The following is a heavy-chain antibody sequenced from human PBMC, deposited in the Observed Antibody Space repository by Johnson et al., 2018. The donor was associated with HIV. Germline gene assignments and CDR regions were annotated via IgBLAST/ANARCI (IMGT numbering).Heavy chain of an antibody. CDR1: GFTFSSYG. CDR3: ARVVSVALAGSRQGAVGAFDM. D-gene: IGHD6-19*01. V-gene: IGHV3-33*01. Sequence: QVQLVESGGGVVQPGGSLRLSCAASGFTFSSYGMHWVRQAPGKGLEWVAVIWYDGSEKYYVDSVKGRFTISRDNSKNTLYLQMNSLRPEDTAVYYCARVVSVALAGSRQGAVGAFDMWGQGTMVTVSS. CDR2: IWYDGSEK. J-gene: IGHJ3*02.